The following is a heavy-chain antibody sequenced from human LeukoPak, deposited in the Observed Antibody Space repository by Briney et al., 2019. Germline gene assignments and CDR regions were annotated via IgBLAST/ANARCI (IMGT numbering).Heavy chain of an antibody. J-gene: IGHJ5*02. Sequence: GGSLRLSCAASGFTFSSYSMNWVRQAPGKGLEWVSSISSSSSCIYYADSVKGRFTISRDNAKNSLYPQMNSLRAEDTAVYYCARGSGYDPWFDPWGQGTLVTVSS. D-gene: IGHD5-12*01. CDR3: ARGSGYDPWFDP. CDR1: GFTFSSYS. V-gene: IGHV3-21*01. CDR2: ISSSSSCI.